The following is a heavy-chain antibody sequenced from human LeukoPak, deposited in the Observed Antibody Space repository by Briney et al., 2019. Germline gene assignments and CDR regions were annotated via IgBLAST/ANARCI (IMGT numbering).Heavy chain of an antibody. CDR3: ARHRRGSGSSLDY. Sequence: SETLSLTCSVSGGSINNYYWSWIRQPPGKGLECIGYIYYSGSTTYNPSLKSRVTMSVDTSKNQLSLNLSSVTSADTAVYYCARHRRGSGSSLDYWGQGTLVTVSS. CDR2: IYYSGST. CDR1: GGSINNYY. J-gene: IGHJ4*02. V-gene: IGHV4-59*08. D-gene: IGHD6-19*01.